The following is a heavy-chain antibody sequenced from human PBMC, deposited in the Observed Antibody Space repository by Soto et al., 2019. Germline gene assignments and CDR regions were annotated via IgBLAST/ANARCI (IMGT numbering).Heavy chain of an antibody. CDR1: GYTFTSYG. J-gene: IGHJ4*02. Sequence: ASVKVSCKASGYTFTSYGISWVRQAPGQGLEWMGWISAYNGNTNYAQKLQGRVTMTTDTSTSTAYMELRSLRSDDTAVYYCERVLQVAVADYYFDYWGQGTLVNVSS. CDR2: ISAYNGNT. V-gene: IGHV1-18*01. CDR3: ERVLQVAVADYYFDY. D-gene: IGHD6-19*01.